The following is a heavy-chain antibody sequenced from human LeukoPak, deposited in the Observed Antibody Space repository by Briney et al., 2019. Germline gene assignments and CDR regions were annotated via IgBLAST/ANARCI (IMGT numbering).Heavy chain of an antibody. D-gene: IGHD3-22*01. CDR2: ISSSGSTI. CDR1: GFTFSSYE. Sequence: GGSLRLSCAASGFTFSSYEMNWVRQAPGKGLEGVSYISSSGSTIYCADSVKGRFTISRDNAKNSLYLQMNSLRAEDTAVYYCEGTMITSPEFDYWGQGTLVTVSS. V-gene: IGHV3-48*03. CDR3: EGTMITSPEFDY. J-gene: IGHJ4*02.